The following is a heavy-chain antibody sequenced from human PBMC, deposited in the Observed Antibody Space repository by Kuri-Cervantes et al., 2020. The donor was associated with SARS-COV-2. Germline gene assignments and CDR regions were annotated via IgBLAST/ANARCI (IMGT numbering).Heavy chain of an antibody. CDR2: ISSSSSYI. V-gene: IGHV3-21*01. J-gene: IGHJ6*02. CDR1: GFTFSSYS. CDR3: ARDPGPKAHYGMDV. Sequence: GGSLRLSCAASGFTFSSYSMNWVRQAPGKGLEWVSSISSSSSYIYYAVSVKGRFTISRDNAKNSLYLQMNSLRAEDSAVYYCARDPGPKAHYGMDVWGQGTTVTVSS.